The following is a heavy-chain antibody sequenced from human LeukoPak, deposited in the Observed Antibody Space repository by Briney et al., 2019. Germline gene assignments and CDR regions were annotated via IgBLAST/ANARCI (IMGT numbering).Heavy chain of an antibody. Sequence: SVKVSCKASGGTFSSYAISWVRQAPGQGLEWMGGIIPIFGTANYAQKFQGRVTITADESTSTAYMELSSLRSEDTAVYYCARETVEYDFWSGYLWDWGQGTLVTVSS. CDR2: IIPIFGTA. CDR3: ARETVEYDFWSGYLWD. CDR1: GGTFSSYA. D-gene: IGHD3-3*01. V-gene: IGHV1-69*13. J-gene: IGHJ4*02.